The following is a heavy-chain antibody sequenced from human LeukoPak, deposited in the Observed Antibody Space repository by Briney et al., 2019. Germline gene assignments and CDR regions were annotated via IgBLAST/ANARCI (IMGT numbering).Heavy chain of an antibody. J-gene: IGHJ4*02. D-gene: IGHD3-10*01. CDR2: ISWNSGSI. CDR3: AKDMGSGSRKVPFDY. V-gene: IGHV3-9*01. CDR1: GFTFDDYA. Sequence: GGSLRLSCAASGFTFDDYAMHWVRQAPGKGLEWVSGISWNSGSIGYADSVKGRFTISRDNAKNSLYLQMNSLRAEDTALYYCAKDMGSGSRKVPFDYWGQGILVTVSS.